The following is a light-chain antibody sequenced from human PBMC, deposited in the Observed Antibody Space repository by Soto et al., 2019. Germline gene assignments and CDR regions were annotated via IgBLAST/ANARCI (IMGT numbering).Light chain of an antibody. CDR1: QSLLCSPNNKNY. V-gene: IGKV4-1*01. CDR2: WAS. Sequence: DVVMTQSPDSLAVSLGERATIKCKSGQSLLCSPNNKNYLAWYQQKPGQPPKLLIFWASTRESGVPDRFSGSGSETDFTLTISSLQAEDVAVYYCQQYHRIPETFGQGTRLEIK. CDR3: QQYHRIPET. J-gene: IGKJ2*01.